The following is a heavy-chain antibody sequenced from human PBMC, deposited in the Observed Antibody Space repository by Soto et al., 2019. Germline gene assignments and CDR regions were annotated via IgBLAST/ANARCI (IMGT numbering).Heavy chain of an antibody. J-gene: IGHJ3*01. Sequence: GGSLRLSCAASGFTFSSYAMSWVRQAPGKGLEWVSAISDSGGSTYYADSVKGRFTISRDNSKNTLHLQMDSLRAEDTAAYYCAKELLSNWNHRGASDLCGQGP. CDR2: ISDSGGST. D-gene: IGHD1-20*01. V-gene: IGHV3-23*01. CDR3: AKELLSNWNHRGASDL. CDR1: GFTFSSYA.